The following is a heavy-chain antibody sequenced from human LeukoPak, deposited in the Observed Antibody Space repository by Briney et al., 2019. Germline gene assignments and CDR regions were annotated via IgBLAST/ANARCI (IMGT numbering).Heavy chain of an antibody. CDR1: GFSFSDYA. CDR2: ISGSGGAT. J-gene: IGHJ4*02. Sequence: GESLRLSCSASGFSFSDYAMSWVRQAPGKGLEWVSSISGSGGATYYADSVKGRPTISRDNAKNTLFLQVNSLRADDTSIYYCVKGGQRYDFWRFDYWGRGTLVAVSS. D-gene: IGHD3-3*01. CDR3: VKGGQRYDFWRFDY. V-gene: IGHV3-23*01.